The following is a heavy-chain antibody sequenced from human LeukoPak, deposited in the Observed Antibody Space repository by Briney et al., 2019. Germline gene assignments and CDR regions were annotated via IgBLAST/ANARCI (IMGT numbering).Heavy chain of an antibody. V-gene: IGHV4-34*01. CDR1: GGSFSGYY. Sequence: SETLSLTCAVYGGSFSGYYWSWIRQPPGKGLEWIGEINHSGSTNYNPSLKSRVTISVDTSKNQFSLKLSSVTAADTAVYYYARGLGRRRAFDIWGQGTMVTVSS. CDR3: ARGLGRRRAFDI. J-gene: IGHJ3*02. D-gene: IGHD6-25*01. CDR2: INHSGST.